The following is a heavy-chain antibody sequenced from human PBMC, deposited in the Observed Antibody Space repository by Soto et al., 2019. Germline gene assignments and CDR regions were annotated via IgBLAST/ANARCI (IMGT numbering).Heavy chain of an antibody. Sequence: GGSLRLSCAASGFTFSDYYMSWIRQAPGKGLEWVSYISSSSSYTNYADSVKGRFTISRDNAKNSLYLQMNSLRAEDTAVYYCARDRRDYGDYYYYYGMDVWGQGTTVTVSS. J-gene: IGHJ6*02. CDR2: ISSSSSYT. D-gene: IGHD4-17*01. CDR1: GFTFSDYY. CDR3: ARDRRDYGDYYYYYGMDV. V-gene: IGHV3-11*06.